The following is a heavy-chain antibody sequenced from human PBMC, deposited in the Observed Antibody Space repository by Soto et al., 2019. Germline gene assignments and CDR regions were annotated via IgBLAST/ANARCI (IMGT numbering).Heavy chain of an antibody. Sequence: VQLVESGGGLVKPGGSLRLSCAASGFTFSNAWMNWVRQVPGKGLEWVGRIKSKPDGETTDYAAPVKGRFTISRDDSKNTVYLRMNSLKTEDTAVYYCTTGEMTKDDYWGQGTLVTVSS. CDR2: IKSKPDGETT. CDR1: GFTFSNAW. J-gene: IGHJ4*02. CDR3: TTGEMTKDDY. V-gene: IGHV3-15*07.